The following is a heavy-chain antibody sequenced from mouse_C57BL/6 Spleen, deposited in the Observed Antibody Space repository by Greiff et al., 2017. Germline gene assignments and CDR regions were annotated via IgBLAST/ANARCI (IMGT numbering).Heavy chain of an antibody. D-gene: IGHD4-1*01. CDR2: INPNNGGT. Sequence: VQLKESGPELVKPGASVKIPCKASGYTFTDYNMDWVKQSHGKSLEWIGDINPNNGGTIYNQKFKGKATLTVDKSSSTAYMELRSLTSEDTAVYYCARGGLTGEFAYWGQGTLVTVSA. CDR3: ARGGLTGEFAY. J-gene: IGHJ3*01. CDR1: GYTFTDYN. V-gene: IGHV1-18*01.